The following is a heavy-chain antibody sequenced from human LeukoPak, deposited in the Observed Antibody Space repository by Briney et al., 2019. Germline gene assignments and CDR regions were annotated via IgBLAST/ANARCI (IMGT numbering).Heavy chain of an antibody. J-gene: IGHJ4*02. Sequence: PGGSLRLSCAASGFTFSNAWMSWVRQAPGKGLEWVGRIKSKTDGGTIDYGAPVIGRFTISRDDSQNTVYLQMNSLETENTAVYYCATGIYFDFWGRGTLVTVSS. CDR3: ATGIYFDF. CDR1: GFTFSNAW. CDR2: IKSKTDGGTI. V-gene: IGHV3-15*01.